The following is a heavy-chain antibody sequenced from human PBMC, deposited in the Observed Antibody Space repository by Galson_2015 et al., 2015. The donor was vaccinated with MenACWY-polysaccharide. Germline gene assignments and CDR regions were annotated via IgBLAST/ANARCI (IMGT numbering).Heavy chain of an antibody. CDR1: GFSLSTSGTR. D-gene: IGHD6-13*01. CDR3: TRTAAAGQGYFDH. Sequence: PALVKPTQTLTLTCTFSGFSLSTSGTRVSWIRQAPGKALEWLARIDWDDAKFYSTSLKTRLTISKDTSKNQVVLTMSNMDPVDTATYYCTRTAAAGQGYFDHWGQGTQVTVSS. J-gene: IGHJ4*03. CDR2: IDWDDAK. V-gene: IGHV2-70*04.